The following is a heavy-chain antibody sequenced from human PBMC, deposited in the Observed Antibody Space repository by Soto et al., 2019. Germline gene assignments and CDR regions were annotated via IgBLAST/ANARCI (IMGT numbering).Heavy chain of an antibody. D-gene: IGHD3-10*01. CDR2: IYSGGYT. J-gene: IGHJ4*02. CDR1: GFTVSNNY. CDR3: AAPPGGGGY. Sequence: EVQLVESGGGLIQPGGSLRLSCAVSGFTVSNNYMSWVRQAPGKGLGGVSVIYSGGYTAYGDSVKGRFTISRDNSKNPLYLQMTTRGADDPPVYSGAAPPGGGGYWGQGTLVTVSS. V-gene: IGHV3-53*01.